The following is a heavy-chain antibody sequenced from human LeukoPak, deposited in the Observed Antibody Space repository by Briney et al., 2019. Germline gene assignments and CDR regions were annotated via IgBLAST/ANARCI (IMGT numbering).Heavy chain of an antibody. Sequence: PSETLSLTCTVSGGSISSSSYYWGWIRQPPGKGLEWIGSIYYSGSTYYDPSLKSRVTISVDTSKNQFSLKLSSVTAADTAVYYCARRGYGSGSYDWFDPWGQGTLVTVSS. CDR3: ARRGYGSGSYDWFDP. CDR2: IYYSGST. J-gene: IGHJ5*02. CDR1: GGSISSSSYY. D-gene: IGHD3-10*01. V-gene: IGHV4-39*07.